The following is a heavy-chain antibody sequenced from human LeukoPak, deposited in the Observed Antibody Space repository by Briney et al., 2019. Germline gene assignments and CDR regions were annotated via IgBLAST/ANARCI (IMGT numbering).Heavy chain of an antibody. V-gene: IGHV3-13*04. CDR1: GFTFSSYD. CDR3: ARTSKVTSVMDI. D-gene: IGHD3-16*01. Sequence: GGSLRLSCAASGFTFSSYDMHWVRQATGKSPEWVSAIDTAGNTFYPGSVKGRFTISRENAKDSLYLQMNNVRAGDTALYFCARTSKVTSVMDIWGQGTMVTVSS. CDR2: IDTAGNT. J-gene: IGHJ3*02.